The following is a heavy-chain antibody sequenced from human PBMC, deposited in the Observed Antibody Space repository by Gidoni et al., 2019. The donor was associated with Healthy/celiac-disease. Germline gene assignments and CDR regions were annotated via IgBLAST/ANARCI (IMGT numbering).Heavy chain of an antibody. D-gene: IGHD3-16*01. CDR1: GGSISSGGYY. Sequence: QVQLQESGPGLVKPSQTLSLTCPVSGGSISSGGYYWSWIRQHPGKGLEWSGYIYYSGSTYYNPSLKSRVTISVDTSKNQFSLKLSAVTVADTAVYYCARDHKQWGRGWFDPWGQGTLVTVSS. CDR3: ARDHKQWGRGWFDP. J-gene: IGHJ5*02. CDR2: IYYSGST. V-gene: IGHV4-31*03.